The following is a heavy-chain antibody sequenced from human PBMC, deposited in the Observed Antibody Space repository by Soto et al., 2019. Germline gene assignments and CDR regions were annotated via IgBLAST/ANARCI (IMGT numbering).Heavy chain of an antibody. J-gene: IGHJ6*02. V-gene: IGHV1-2*02. D-gene: IGHD3-10*01. Sequence: ASAKVSCQASGYTLTGYYMHWVRQAPGQGLEWMGWINPNSGGTNYAQKFQGRVTMTRGTSISTAYMELSRLRSDDTAVYYCARARDTMVRGVSFRYGMDVWGQGTTVTVSS. CDR3: ARARDTMVRGVSFRYGMDV. CDR1: GYTLTGYY. CDR2: INPNSGGT.